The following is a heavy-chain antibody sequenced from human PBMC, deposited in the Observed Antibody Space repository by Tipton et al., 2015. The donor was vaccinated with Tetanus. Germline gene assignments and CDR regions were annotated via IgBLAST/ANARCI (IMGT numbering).Heavy chain of an antibody. V-gene: IGHV3-23*01. J-gene: IGHJ4*02. Sequence: GSLRLSCAASGFSFSSYAMTWVRQAPGRGLEWVSAISGSGEGKFYADSVKGRFTISRDNSKNTVFLQMNSLKTEDTAVYYCATGGYSYVSSHYWGQGTLVTVSS. CDR1: GFSFSSYA. CDR2: ISGSGEGK. D-gene: IGHD5-18*01. CDR3: ATGGYSYVSSHY.